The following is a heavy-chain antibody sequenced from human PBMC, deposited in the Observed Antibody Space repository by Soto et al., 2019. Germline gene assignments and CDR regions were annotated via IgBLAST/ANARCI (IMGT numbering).Heavy chain of an antibody. D-gene: IGHD3-16*02. Sequence: GASVKVSCKASGYTFTSYDMHWVRQAPGQGLEWMGWINPNSGGTNYAQKFQGWVTMTRDTSISTAYMELSRLRSDDTAVYYCARVGESLNYDYVWGSYRSPLGAFDIWGQGTMVTVSS. V-gene: IGHV1-2*04. J-gene: IGHJ3*02. CDR3: ARVGESLNYDYVWGSYRSPLGAFDI. CDR1: GYTFTSYD. CDR2: INPNSGGT.